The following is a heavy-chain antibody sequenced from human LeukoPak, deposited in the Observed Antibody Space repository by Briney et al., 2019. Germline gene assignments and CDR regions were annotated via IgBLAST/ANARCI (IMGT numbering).Heavy chain of an antibody. D-gene: IGHD3-9*01. CDR3: ARGYHDILTGHSGFDI. V-gene: IGHV3-11*01. Sequence: PGGSLRLSCAASGFTFSDYYMSWIRQAPGKGLEWVSCISTSGSTTYLGDSVKGRFTISRDNAKNSLYLQMNSLRAEDTAVYYCARGYHDILTGHSGFDIWGQGTMVTVSS. CDR1: GFTFSDYY. CDR2: ISTSGSTT. J-gene: IGHJ3*02.